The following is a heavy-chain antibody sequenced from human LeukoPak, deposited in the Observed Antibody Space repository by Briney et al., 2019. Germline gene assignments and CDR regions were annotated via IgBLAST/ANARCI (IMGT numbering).Heavy chain of an antibody. Sequence: SETLSLTCTVSGGSMSSYYWGWIRQPPGRGLEWIGYIYYSGTTSYNPSLKSRVTISVHTSKNQFSLKLSSVTAADTAVYYCARVQIGYSYGLFDYWGQGTLVTVSS. CDR2: IYYSGTT. J-gene: IGHJ4*02. D-gene: IGHD5-18*01. CDR3: ARVQIGYSYGLFDY. V-gene: IGHV4-59*01. CDR1: GGSMSSYY.